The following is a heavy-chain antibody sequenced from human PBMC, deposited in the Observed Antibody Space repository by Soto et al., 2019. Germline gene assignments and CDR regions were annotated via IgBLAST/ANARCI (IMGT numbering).Heavy chain of an antibody. D-gene: IGHD5-18*01. J-gene: IGHJ5*02. CDR3: ARGAPNVDTAMENWFDP. V-gene: IGHV1-46*03. CDR2: INPSGGST. Sequence: ASVKVSCKASGYTFTSYYMHWVRQAPGQGLEWMGIINPSGGSTSYAQKYQGRVTMTRDTSTSTVYMEQSSLRSEDTAVNYCARGAPNVDTAMENWFDPWGQGTLGTVSS. CDR1: GYTFTSYY.